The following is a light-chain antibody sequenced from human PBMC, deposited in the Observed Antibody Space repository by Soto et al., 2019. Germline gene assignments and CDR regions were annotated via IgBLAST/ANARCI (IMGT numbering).Light chain of an antibody. CDR2: LNSDGSH. CDR1: SGHSSYA. J-gene: IGLJ3*02. CDR3: QTWGTGIRV. V-gene: IGLV4-69*01. Sequence: QPVLTQSPSASASLGASVKLTCTLSSGHSSYAIAWHQQQPEKGPRYLMKLNSDGSHSKGDWIPDRFSGSSSGAERYLTISSLQSEDEADYYCQTWGTGIRVFGGGTKVTVL.